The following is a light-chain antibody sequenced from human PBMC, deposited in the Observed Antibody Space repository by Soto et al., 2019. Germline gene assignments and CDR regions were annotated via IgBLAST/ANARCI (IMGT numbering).Light chain of an antibody. Sequence: EIVLTQYPGTLSLSPGESATLSCRASQSVTNNYLAWYQQKPGQAPRLLIADASRRATGIPDRFSGSGSGTEFTLTISRLEPEDFAVYYCQQCARSPLTFGQGTKVEMK. CDR1: QSVTNNY. V-gene: IGKV3-20*01. CDR2: DAS. CDR3: QQCARSPLT. J-gene: IGKJ1*01.